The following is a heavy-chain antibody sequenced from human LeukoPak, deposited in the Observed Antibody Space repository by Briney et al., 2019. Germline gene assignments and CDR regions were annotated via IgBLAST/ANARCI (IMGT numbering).Heavy chain of an antibody. CDR2: ISAYNGNT. CDR3: ALSYYYDSSGYYYYYGMDV. V-gene: IGHV1-18*01. CDR1: GYTXTXYG. D-gene: IGHD3-22*01. J-gene: IGHJ6*02. Sequence: KVSCXXSGYTXTXYGISWVRQAPGQGLEWMGWISAYNGNTNYAQKLQGRVTMTTDTSTSTAYMELRSLRSDDTAVYYCALSYYYDSSGYYYYYGMDVWGQGTTVTVSS.